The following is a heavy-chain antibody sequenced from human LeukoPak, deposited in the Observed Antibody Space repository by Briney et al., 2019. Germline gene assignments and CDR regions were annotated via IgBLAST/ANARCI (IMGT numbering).Heavy chain of an antibody. V-gene: IGHV3-21*01. D-gene: IGHD6-19*01. J-gene: IGHJ6*02. CDR1: GLSFSHYS. CDR3: ARSGWSYYFGLDV. Sequence: GGSLRLSCAASGLSFSHYSMNWVRQAPGEGLEWVSSIGTSSGNTNYGDSVKGRFTISRDNMKNSVHLQMNNLRAEDTAVYYCARSGWSYYFGLDVWGHGTTVTVSS. CDR2: IGTSSGNT.